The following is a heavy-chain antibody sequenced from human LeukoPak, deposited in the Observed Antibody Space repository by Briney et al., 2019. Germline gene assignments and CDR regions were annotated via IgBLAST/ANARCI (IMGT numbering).Heavy chain of an antibody. D-gene: IGHD4-17*01. CDR2: IYSGGST. CDR3: ARDGSSVTGPDGYYYMDV. CDR1: GFTVSSNY. V-gene: IGHV3-53*01. J-gene: IGHJ6*03. Sequence: QPGGSLRLSCAASGFTVSSNYMSWVRQAPGKGLEWVSVIYSGGSTYYADSVKGRFTISRDNSKNTLYLQMNSLRAEDTAVYYCARDGSSVTGPDGYYYMDVWGKGTTVTVSS.